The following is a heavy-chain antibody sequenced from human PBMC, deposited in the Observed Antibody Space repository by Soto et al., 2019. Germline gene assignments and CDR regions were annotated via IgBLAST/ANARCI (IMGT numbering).Heavy chain of an antibody. Sequence: QVQLVESGGGLVKLGGSLRLSCAASGFTFSDYYMSWIRQAPGKGLEWVSYINSSSTYTNYAASVKGRFTISRDNAKNSLYLQMNSLRAEATAVYYCARVIAAAGGRRYFDLWGRGTLVTVSS. J-gene: IGHJ2*01. CDR1: GFTFSDYY. CDR2: INSSSTYT. CDR3: ARVIAAAGGRRYFDL. V-gene: IGHV3-11*05. D-gene: IGHD6-13*01.